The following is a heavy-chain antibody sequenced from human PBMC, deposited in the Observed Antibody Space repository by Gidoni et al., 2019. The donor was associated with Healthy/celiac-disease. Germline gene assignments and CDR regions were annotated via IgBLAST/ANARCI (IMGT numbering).Heavy chain of an antibody. J-gene: IGHJ5*02. CDR1: GFTFSSYS. CDR3: ARDPPYGGTLNDP. V-gene: IGHV3-21*01. D-gene: IGHD4-17*01. Sequence: EVQLVESGGGLVKPGGSLRLSCAASGFTFSSYSMNWVRQAPGKGLEWVSSISSSSSYIYYADSVKGRFTISRDNAKNSLYLQMNSLRAEDTAVYYCARDPPYGGTLNDPWGQGTLVTVSS. CDR2: ISSSSSYI.